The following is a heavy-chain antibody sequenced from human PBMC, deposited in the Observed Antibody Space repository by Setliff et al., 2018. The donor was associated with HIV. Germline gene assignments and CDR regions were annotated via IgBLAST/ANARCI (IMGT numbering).Heavy chain of an antibody. V-gene: IGHV3-11*06. CDR2: LSGGSSQI. J-gene: IGHJ4*02. D-gene: IGHD2-15*01. CDR1: GFTFSDYY. Sequence: GGSLRLSCAASGFTFSDYYMAWIRQAPGKGLEWISYLSGGSSQIKYADSVRGRFTISRDNGRNSLYLQMNSLRAEDTAVYYCARGGNYFDYWGQGTLVTVSS. CDR3: ARGGNYFDY.